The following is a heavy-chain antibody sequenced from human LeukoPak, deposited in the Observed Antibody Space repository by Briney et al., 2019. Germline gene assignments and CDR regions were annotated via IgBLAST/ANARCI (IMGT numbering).Heavy chain of an antibody. J-gene: IGHJ4*02. CDR3: ARDYYDSSGYYSDFDY. V-gene: IGHV3-7*01. CDR1: GFTFSSYW. Sequence: PGGSLRLSCAASGFTFSSYWMSWVRQAPGKGLEWVANIKQDGSEKYYVDSVKGRFTISRDNAKNSLYLQMNSLRAEDTAVYYCARDYYDSSGYYSDFDYWGQGTLVTVSS. CDR2: IKQDGSEK. D-gene: IGHD3-22*01.